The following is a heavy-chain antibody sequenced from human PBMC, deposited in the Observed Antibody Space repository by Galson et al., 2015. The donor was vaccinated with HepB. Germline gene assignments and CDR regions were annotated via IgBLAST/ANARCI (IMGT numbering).Heavy chain of an antibody. J-gene: IGHJ5*02. CDR1: GFSVTHNY. CDR3: ARDYGHYYKSGALPFHYFDL. Sequence: SLRLSCAVSGFSVTHNYMTWVRQAPGMGPEWVSSIYGDNNAYYGESVKGRFTVSRDESKNVLYLQMNDLRVEDTAVYYCARDYGHYYKSGALPFHYFDLWGQGIPVTVSS. D-gene: IGHD3-10*01. V-gene: IGHV3-53*01. CDR2: IYGDNNA.